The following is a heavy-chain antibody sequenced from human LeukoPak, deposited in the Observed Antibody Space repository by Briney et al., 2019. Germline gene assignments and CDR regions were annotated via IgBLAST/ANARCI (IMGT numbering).Heavy chain of an antibody. CDR3: ARVGIVGATRYYYYYGMDV. Sequence: KPSETLSLTCAVYGGSFSGYYWSWIRQPPGKGLEWIGEINHSGSTNYNPSLKSRVTISVDTSKNQFSLKLSSVTAADTAVYYCARVGIVGATRYYYYYGMDVWGQGTTVTVSS. CDR2: INHSGST. V-gene: IGHV4-34*01. D-gene: IGHD1-26*01. J-gene: IGHJ6*02. CDR1: GGSFSGYY.